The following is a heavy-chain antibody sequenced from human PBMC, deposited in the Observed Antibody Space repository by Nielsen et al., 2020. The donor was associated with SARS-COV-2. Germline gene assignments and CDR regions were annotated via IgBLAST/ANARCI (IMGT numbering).Heavy chain of an antibody. CDR2: INHSGST. V-gene: IGHV4-34*01. J-gene: IGHJ4*02. CDR1: GGSFSGYY. D-gene: IGHD7-27*01. Sequence: SETLSLAWAVCGGSFSGYYWSWIRQPPGKGLEWIGEINHSGSTNYNPSLKSRVTISVDTSKNQFSLKLSSVTAADTAVYYCARGLGPSDYWGQGTLVTVSS. CDR3: ARGLGPSDY.